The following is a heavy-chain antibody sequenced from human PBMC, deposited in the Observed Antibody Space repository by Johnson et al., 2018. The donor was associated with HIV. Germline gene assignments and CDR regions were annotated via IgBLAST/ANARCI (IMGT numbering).Heavy chain of an antibody. V-gene: IGHV3-11*04. J-gene: IGHJ3*02. D-gene: IGHD3-22*01. CDR2: ISSSGSTT. CDR1: GFTFSDYY. Sequence: QVQPVESGGGLIQPGGSLRLSCAASGFTFSDYYMSWIRQAPGKGLEWVSYISSSGSTTYLADSLKGRFHHSRDNAKNSLYLQMNSLRAEDTAVYYCGRVADYYDSIAVLNAFDIWGQGTMVTVSS. CDR3: GRVADYYDSIAVLNAFDI.